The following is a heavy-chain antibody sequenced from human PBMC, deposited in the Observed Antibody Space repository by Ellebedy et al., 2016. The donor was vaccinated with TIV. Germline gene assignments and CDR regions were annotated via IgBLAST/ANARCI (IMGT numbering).Heavy chain of an antibody. Sequence: SETLSLTXTVSGGSISSYYWNWIRQPPGKGLEWIGYMYYSGSTNYNPSLKSRVTISIDTSKNQFSLKLSSVTAADTAVYYCARGVRFFGSDAFDIWGQGTMVTVSS. J-gene: IGHJ3*02. D-gene: IGHD3-3*01. V-gene: IGHV4-59*13. CDR1: GGSISSYY. CDR2: MYYSGST. CDR3: ARGVRFFGSDAFDI.